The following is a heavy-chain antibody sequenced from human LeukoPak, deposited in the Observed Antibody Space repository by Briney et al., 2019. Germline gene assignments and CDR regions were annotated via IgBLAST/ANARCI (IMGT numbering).Heavy chain of an antibody. Sequence: SETLSLTCAVYGGSFSGYYWSWIRQPPGKGLEWIGEINHSGSTNYNPSLKSRVTISVDTSKNQFYLKLSSVTAAETAVYYCARGRGIAGAGSFDYWGQGTLVTVSS. CDR3: ARGRGIAGAGSFDY. CDR2: INHSGST. J-gene: IGHJ4*01. CDR1: GGSFSGYY. D-gene: IGHD6-13*01. V-gene: IGHV4-34*01.